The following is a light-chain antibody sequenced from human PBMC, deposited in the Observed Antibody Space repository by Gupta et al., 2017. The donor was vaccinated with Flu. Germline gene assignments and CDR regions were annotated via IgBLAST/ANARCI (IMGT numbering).Light chain of an antibody. V-gene: IGLV3-19*01. CDR2: NKN. CDR3: SSRDSDGNHQV. J-gene: IGLJ2*01. Sequence: SSELTKDTAVSLALGQPASTTFQGDSLRNYYATWYQMKSGQAPVLVNYNKNRRASGIPDRFAGSSSGSTASLTITGAQAEDEADYYCSSRDSDGNHQVFGGGTKLTVL. CDR1: SLRNYY.